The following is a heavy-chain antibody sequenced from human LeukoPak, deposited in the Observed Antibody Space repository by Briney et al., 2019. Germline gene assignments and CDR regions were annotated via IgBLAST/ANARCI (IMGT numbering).Heavy chain of an antibody. CDR2: ISGSGGST. CDR3: AKDSWGSGCPDY. V-gene: IGHV3-23*01. D-gene: IGHD3-10*01. CDR1: GFTFSSYA. J-gene: IGHJ4*02. Sequence: GGSLRLSCAASGFTFSSYAMSWVRQAPGKGLEWVSAISGSGGSTYYADSVKGRFTISRDNSKNTLFLQMNSLRAEDTAVYYCAKDSWGSGCPDYWGQGTLVTVSS.